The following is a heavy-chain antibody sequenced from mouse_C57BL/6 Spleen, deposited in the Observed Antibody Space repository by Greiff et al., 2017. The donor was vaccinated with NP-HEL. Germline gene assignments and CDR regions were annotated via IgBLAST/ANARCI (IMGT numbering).Heavy chain of an antibody. V-gene: IGHV1-82*01. CDR1: GYAFSSSW. CDR3: AQTAQARDYFDY. CDR2: IYPGDGDT. Sequence: VQLKESGPELVKPGASVKISCKASGYAFSSSWMNWVKQRPGKGLEWIGRIYPGDGDTNYNGKFKGKATLTADKSSSTAYMQLSSLTSEDSAVYFCAQTAQARDYFDYWGQGTTLTVSS. D-gene: IGHD3-2*02. J-gene: IGHJ2*01.